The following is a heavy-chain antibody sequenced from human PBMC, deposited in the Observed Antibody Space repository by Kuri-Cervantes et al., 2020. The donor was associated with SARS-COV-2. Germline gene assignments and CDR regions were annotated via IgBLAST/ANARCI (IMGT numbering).Heavy chain of an antibody. CDR3: SRSYSGSYFDAFDI. Sequence: GGSLRLSCAASGFTASSNEMSWVRQAPSKGLEWVTVISYDGNNKYYADCVKGRFTISRDNSKNTLYLQMNSLRAEDTAEYYCSRSYSGSYFDAFDIWGQGTMVTVSS. CDR2: ISYDGNNK. J-gene: IGHJ3*02. CDR1: GFTASSNE. D-gene: IGHD1-26*01. V-gene: IGHV3-30-3*01.